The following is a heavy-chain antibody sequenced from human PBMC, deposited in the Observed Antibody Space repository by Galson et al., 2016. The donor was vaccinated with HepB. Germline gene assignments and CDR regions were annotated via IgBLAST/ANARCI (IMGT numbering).Heavy chain of an antibody. CDR3: ASSGQTYYFYGLAV. CDR1: GGSITSAGYY. Sequence: TLSLTCTVSGGSITSAGYYWNWIRQHPGKGLEWIGYIYYGGTPQFNPSLRSRLSISVDASKNQLSLRLSSVTAADTAVYYCASSGQTYYFYGLAVRGPGTTVTVSS. V-gene: IGHV4-31*03. J-gene: IGHJ6*02. D-gene: IGHD3-10*01. CDR2: IYYGGTP.